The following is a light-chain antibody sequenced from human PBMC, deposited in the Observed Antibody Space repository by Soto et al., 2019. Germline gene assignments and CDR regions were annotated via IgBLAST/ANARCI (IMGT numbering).Light chain of an antibody. V-gene: IGKV1-16*01. CDR2: GAS. J-gene: IGKJ1*01. Sequence: GDRVTITCRASLNIGDSLSWFQQKAGKPPTQLIYGASALQSGVPSTFSGSGSGTEFTLTISSLQPDDFATYYCQQYYTYWHMFGQGTKVDIK. CDR3: QQYYTYWHM. CDR1: LNIGDS.